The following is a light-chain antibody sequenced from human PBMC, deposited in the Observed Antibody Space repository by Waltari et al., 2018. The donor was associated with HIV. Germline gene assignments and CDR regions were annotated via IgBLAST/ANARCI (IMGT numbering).Light chain of an antibody. CDR2: AAS. V-gene: IGKV1-39*01. CDR1: QIITSH. Sequence: DIQMTQSPSSLSASVGDRVTLTCRASQIITSHLNWYQQRPGKAPKLLIYAASSLESGDPSRFSGSGSGTDYTLTISSLQPEDFATYYCQQSFTLPLTFGPGTKVDIK. J-gene: IGKJ3*01. CDR3: QQSFTLPLT.